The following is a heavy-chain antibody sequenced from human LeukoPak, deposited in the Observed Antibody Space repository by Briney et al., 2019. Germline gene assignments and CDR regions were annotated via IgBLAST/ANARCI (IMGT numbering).Heavy chain of an antibody. J-gene: IGHJ3*02. Sequence: GGSLRLSCAASGFTFSSYSMNWVRQAPGKGLEWVSSISSSSSYIYYADSVKGRFTISRDNAKNSLYLQMNSLGAEDTAVYYCARDVNDAFDIWGQGTMVTVSS. CDR2: ISSSSSYI. CDR1: GFTFSSYS. CDR3: ARDVNDAFDI. V-gene: IGHV3-21*01.